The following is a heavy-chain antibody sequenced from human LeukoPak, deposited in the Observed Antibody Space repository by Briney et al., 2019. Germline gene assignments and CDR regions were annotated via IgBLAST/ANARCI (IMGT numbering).Heavy chain of an antibody. D-gene: IGHD3-3*01. V-gene: IGHV1-18*01. J-gene: IGHJ6*02. Sequence: ASVKVSCKASGYTFTSYGISWVRQAPGQRLEWMGWISAYNGNTNYAQKLQGRVTMTTDTSTSTAYMELRSLRSDDTAVYYCARDYDFWSGYLSPGDYYYYGMDVWGQGTTVTVSS. CDR2: ISAYNGNT. CDR3: ARDYDFWSGYLSPGDYYYYGMDV. CDR1: GYTFTSYG.